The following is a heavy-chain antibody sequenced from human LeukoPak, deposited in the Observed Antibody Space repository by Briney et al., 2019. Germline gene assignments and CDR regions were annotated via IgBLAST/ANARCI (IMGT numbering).Heavy chain of an antibody. V-gene: IGHV3-7*01. CDR3: ARDWNSYGYISFEC. D-gene: IGHD5-18*01. J-gene: IGHJ4*01. CDR1: GFTFSSYW. CDR2: IKQDGSEK. Sequence: GGSLRLSCAASGFTFSSYWMSWVRQAPGKGLEWVANIKQDGSEKYYVDSVKGRFTISRDNAKNSLYLQMNSLRAEDTAVYYCARDWNSYGYISFECWGNGAPVTFAS.